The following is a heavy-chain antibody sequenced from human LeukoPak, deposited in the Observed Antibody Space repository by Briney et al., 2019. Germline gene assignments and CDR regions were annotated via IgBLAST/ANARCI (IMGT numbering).Heavy chain of an antibody. CDR2: VSTYNVNT. CDR3: ARGLGIDHDAFDI. D-gene: IGHD7-27*01. Sequence: ASVKVSCKASGYTFTTYGISWVRQAPGQGLEWMGWVSTYNVNTYYAQKFQGRVTMTTDTSTNTAYMELRTLRSDDTALYYCARGLGIDHDAFDIWGQGTMVTVSS. V-gene: IGHV1-18*01. CDR1: GYTFTTYG. J-gene: IGHJ3*02.